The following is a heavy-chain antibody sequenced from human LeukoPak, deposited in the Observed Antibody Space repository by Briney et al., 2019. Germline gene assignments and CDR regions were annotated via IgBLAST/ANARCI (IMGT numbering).Heavy chain of an antibody. CDR2: IRYDGSYK. Sequence: GGSLRLSCAASGFTFNNYGTHWVRQAPGKGLEWVAFIRYDGSYKYYADSVKGRSAISRDNSKNTQSLQMNSLRADDTALYYCAREGSSPPYYYYYMDVWGKGTTVTVSS. CDR1: GFTFNNYG. J-gene: IGHJ6*03. CDR3: AREGSSPPYYYYYMDV. D-gene: IGHD6-6*01. V-gene: IGHV3-30*02.